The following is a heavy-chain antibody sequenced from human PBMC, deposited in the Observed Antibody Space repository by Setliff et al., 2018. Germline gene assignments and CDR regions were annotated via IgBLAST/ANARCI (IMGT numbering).Heavy chain of an antibody. J-gene: IGHJ4*02. Sequence: SETLSLTCTVSGGSNSHYYWNWVRLSPGKGLEWIGYVYISGSTRYNPSLKSRVTISLDTSKNQFSLRLSSVTAADTAVYYCARDSALHSYHYDSSGYLDYWGQGALVTVSS. D-gene: IGHD3-22*01. V-gene: IGHV4-4*08. CDR3: ARDSALHSYHYDSSGYLDY. CDR2: VYISGST. CDR1: GGSNSHYY.